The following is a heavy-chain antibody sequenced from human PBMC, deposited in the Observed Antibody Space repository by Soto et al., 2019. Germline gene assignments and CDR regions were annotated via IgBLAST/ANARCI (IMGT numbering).Heavy chain of an antibody. V-gene: IGHV4-31*03. CDR3: ARVAYYYDTSGYYYVPAHQFDY. D-gene: IGHD3-22*01. CDR2: IYYSGST. Sequence: SETLSLTCTVSGGSISSGGYYWRWIRQHPGKGLEWIGYIYYSGSTYYNPSLKSRVTISVDTSKNQFSLKLSSVTAADTAVYYCARVAYYYDTSGYYYVPAHQFDYWGQGTLVTVSS. J-gene: IGHJ4*02. CDR1: GGSISSGGYY.